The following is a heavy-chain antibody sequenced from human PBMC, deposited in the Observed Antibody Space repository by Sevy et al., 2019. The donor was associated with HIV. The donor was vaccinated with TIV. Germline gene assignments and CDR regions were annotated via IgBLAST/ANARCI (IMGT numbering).Heavy chain of an antibody. J-gene: IGHJ6*02. V-gene: IGHV3-9*01. CDR2: ISWNSGSI. CDR1: GFTFDDYA. CDR3: AKDPGYGGMDV. Sequence: GGSLRLSCAASGFTFDDYAMHWVRQAPGKGLEWVSGISWNSGSIGYADSVKGRFTISRDNAKNSLYLQMNSLRAEDTALYYCAKDPGYGGMDVWGQGTTVTVSS. D-gene: IGHD3-10*01.